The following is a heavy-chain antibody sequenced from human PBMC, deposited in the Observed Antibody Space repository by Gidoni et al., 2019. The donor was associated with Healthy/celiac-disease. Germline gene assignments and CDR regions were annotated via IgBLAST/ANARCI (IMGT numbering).Heavy chain of an antibody. CDR2: IYSGGST. Sequence: EVQLVESGGGLIQPGGPLRLSCAASGFTISSNYMSWVRQAPGKGLEWVSVIYSGGSTYYADSVKGRFTISRDNSKNTLYLQMNSLRAEDTAVYYCARGLYGSGSYLFDYWGQGTLVTVSS. CDR1: GFTISSNY. V-gene: IGHV3-53*01. J-gene: IGHJ4*02. D-gene: IGHD3-10*01. CDR3: ARGLYGSGSYLFDY.